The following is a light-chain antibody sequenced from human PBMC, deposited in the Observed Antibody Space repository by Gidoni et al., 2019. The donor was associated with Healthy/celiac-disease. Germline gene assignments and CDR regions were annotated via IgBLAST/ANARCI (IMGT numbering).Light chain of an antibody. CDR1: QSVSSN. CDR2: AAS. CDR3: QQNNNWPYT. V-gene: IGKV3-15*01. J-gene: IGKJ2*01. Sequence: IVMTQSPATLSVSPGERATLSCRASQSVSSNLAWYQQKPGQAPRLLIYAASTRATGIPARFSGSGSGTEFTLTISSLQSEDFAVYYCQQNNNWPYTFGQGTQLEIK.